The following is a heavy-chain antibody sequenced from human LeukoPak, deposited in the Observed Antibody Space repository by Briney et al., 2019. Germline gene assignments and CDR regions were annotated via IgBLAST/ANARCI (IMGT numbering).Heavy chain of an antibody. CDR2: IYYSGST. D-gene: IGHD6-13*01. V-gene: IGHV4-39*01. Sequence: SETLSLTCTVSGGSISSSCHYWGWIRQPPGKGLEWIGSIYYSGSTYYNPSLKSRVTISVDTSKNQFSLKLSSVTAADTAVYYCARHESSSWYVYYYGMDVWGQGTTVTVSS. J-gene: IGHJ6*02. CDR1: GGSISSSCHY. CDR3: ARHESSSWYVYYYGMDV.